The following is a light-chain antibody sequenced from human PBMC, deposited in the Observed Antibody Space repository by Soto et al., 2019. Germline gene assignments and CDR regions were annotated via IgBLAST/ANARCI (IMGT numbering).Light chain of an antibody. CDR3: AAWDDSLSGWV. CDR1: SSNIVTNH. CDR2: RNS. V-gene: IGLV1-47*01. Sequence: QSVLTQPPSASGTPGQRVTISCSGSSSNIVTNHVYWYQHLPGTAPKLLIYRNSLRPSGVPDRFSGSKSGTSASLAISGIRSEEEADYYCAAWDDSLSGWVFGGGTNRTVL. J-gene: IGLJ3*02.